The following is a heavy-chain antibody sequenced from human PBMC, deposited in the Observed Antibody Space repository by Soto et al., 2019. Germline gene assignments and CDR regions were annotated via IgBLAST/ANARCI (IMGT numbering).Heavy chain of an antibody. V-gene: IGHV4-31*03. Sequence: QVQLQESGPGLVKPSQTLSLTCTVSGGSISSGGDYWSWIRQHPGKGLEWIGYIYYSGSTYYNPSLKSRVSISVDTSKNQFSLKLSSVTAADTAVYYCACRIAAAGLDYWGQGTLVTVSS. CDR2: IYYSGST. CDR3: ACRIAAAGLDY. J-gene: IGHJ4*02. D-gene: IGHD6-13*01. CDR1: GGSISSGGDY.